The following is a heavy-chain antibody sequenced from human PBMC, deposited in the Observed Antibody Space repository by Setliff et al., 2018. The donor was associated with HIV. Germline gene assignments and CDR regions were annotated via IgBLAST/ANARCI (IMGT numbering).Heavy chain of an antibody. D-gene: IGHD6-6*01. CDR1: GGSISSSSYY. V-gene: IGHV4-39*07. CDR2: IYYSGST. CDR3: ARGSDLAARVYFDY. J-gene: IGHJ4*02. Sequence: PSETLSLTCTVSGGSISSSSYYWGWIRQPPGKGLEWIGSIYYSGSTYYNPSLKSRVTISLDTSKNQFSLNLSSVTAADTAVYYCARGSDLAARVYFDYWGQGTLVTVSS.